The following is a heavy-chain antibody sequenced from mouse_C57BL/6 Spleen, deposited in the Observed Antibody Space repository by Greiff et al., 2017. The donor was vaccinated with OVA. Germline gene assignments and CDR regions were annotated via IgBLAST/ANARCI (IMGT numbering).Heavy chain of an antibody. Sequence: VQLQQSGPELVKPGASVKISCKASGYAFSSSWMNWVKQRPGKGLEWIGRIYPGDGDTNYNGKFKGKATLTADKSSSTAYMQLSSLTSEDSAVYFCARDGVTTVVGDYWGQGTTLTVSS. D-gene: IGHD1-1*01. CDR3: ARDGVTTVVGDY. CDR1: GYAFSSSW. V-gene: IGHV1-82*01. CDR2: IYPGDGDT. J-gene: IGHJ2*01.